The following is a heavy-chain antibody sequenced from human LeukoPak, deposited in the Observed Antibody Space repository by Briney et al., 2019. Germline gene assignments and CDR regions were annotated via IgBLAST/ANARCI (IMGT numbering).Heavy chain of an antibody. V-gene: IGHV1-2*02. CDR1: GYTFTAYY. D-gene: IGHD3-10*01. CDR2: INPDSGGT. Sequence: ASVKVSCKTSGYTFTAYYLHWVRQAPGQGPEWMGWINPDSGGTNYAQRFQGRVTMTGDTSISTAFMELSSLRSDDTAVYYCARNYYTSGSPLYYYYYMDVWGKGTTVTVSS. CDR3: ARNYYTSGSPLYYYYYMDV. J-gene: IGHJ6*03.